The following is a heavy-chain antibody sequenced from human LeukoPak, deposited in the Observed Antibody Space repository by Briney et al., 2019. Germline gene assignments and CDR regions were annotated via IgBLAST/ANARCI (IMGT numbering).Heavy chain of an antibody. CDR3: ASPARGYSYVI. D-gene: IGHD5-18*01. CDR2: IYPADSNT. J-gene: IGHJ4*02. CDR1: GYSFTNYW. V-gene: IGHV5-51*01. Sequence: GESLKISCKGSGYSFTNYWIGWVRQMPGKGLEWMGIIYPADSNTRYSPSFQGQVTISADKSINTAYLQWSSLKASDTAMYYCASPARGYSYVIWGQGTLVTVSS.